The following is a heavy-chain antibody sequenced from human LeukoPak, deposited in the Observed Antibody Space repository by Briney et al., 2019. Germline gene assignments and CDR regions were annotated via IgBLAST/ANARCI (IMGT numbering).Heavy chain of an antibody. V-gene: IGHV3-15*01. CDR2: IKSKTDGGTT. Sequence: GGSLRLSCAASGFTFSNAWMSWVRQTPGKGLEWVGRIKSKTDGGTTDYAAPVKGRFTISRDDSKNTLYLQMNSLKTEDTAVYYCTTDLDGDAFDIWGQGTMVTVSS. CDR3: TTDLDGDAFDI. CDR1: GFTFSNAW. D-gene: IGHD3-9*01. J-gene: IGHJ3*02.